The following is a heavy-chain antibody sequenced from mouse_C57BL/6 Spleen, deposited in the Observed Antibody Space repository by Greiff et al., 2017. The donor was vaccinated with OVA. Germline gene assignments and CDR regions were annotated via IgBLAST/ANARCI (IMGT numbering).Heavy chain of an antibody. Sequence: VQLQQSGLELVKPGASVKISCKASGYAFSSSWMNWVKQRPGKGLEWIGRIYPGDGDTNYNGKFKGKATLTADKSSSTAYMQLSSLTSEDSAVYFCARRKGDAMDYWGQGTSVTVSS. CDR1: GYAFSSSW. V-gene: IGHV1-82*01. CDR2: IYPGDGDT. J-gene: IGHJ4*01. CDR3: ARRKGDAMDY.